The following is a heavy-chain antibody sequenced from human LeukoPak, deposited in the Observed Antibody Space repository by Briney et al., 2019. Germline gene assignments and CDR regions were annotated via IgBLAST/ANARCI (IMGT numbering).Heavy chain of an antibody. J-gene: IGHJ6*03. D-gene: IGHD1-26*01. Sequence: NPSETLSLTCTVSGGSISPYYWSWIRQPAGKGLEWIGRINTSGNINYNPSLKSRVTMSLDTSKNQFTLNLRSVTAADTAVYYCARGWAYMDVWGKGTTVTVSS. CDR1: GGSISPYY. CDR2: INTSGNI. CDR3: ARGWAYMDV. V-gene: IGHV4-4*07.